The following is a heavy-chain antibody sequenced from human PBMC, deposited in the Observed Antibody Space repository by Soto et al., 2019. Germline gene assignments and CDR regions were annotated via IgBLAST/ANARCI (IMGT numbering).Heavy chain of an antibody. CDR2: IYYSGST. Sequence: SETLSLTCLVSGFPISSPYSWSWIRQPPGKGLEWLGYIYYSGSTSYNPSLKSRVTISLDTSKNPFSLKLRSVTAADTAVYYCASDRSSGWDQGYGMDVWGQGTTVTVSS. CDR1: GFPISSPYS. CDR3: ASDRSSGWDQGYGMDV. J-gene: IGHJ6*02. V-gene: IGHV4-59*01. D-gene: IGHD6-19*01.